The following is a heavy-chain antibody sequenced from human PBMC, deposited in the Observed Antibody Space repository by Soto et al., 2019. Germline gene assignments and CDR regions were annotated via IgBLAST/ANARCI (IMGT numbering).Heavy chain of an antibody. CDR1: GYTFTGQY. CDR2: INTKSGGT. CDR3: ARGAGHYFDY. D-gene: IGHD3-10*01. Sequence: QVQLVQSGAEVKKPGASVKVSCKASGYTFTGQYIHWVRQAPGQGLEWMGWINTKSGGTMYAQKFQGRVTTTRDTSTRTAYMELNRLGSDGTAVYYCARGAGHYFDYWGQGTLVTVSS. V-gene: IGHV1-2*02. J-gene: IGHJ4*02.